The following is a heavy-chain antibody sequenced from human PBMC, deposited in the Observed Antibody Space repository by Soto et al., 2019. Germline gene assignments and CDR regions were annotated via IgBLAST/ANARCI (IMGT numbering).Heavy chain of an antibody. CDR3: ARGGNHYSWDRDY. Sequence: QVQLVQSGAEEKKPGASVKVSCKASGYTFTTYTMHWVRQAPGQRLEWMGWINAGNRNTKYSQKFQGRVTITRDTSASTAYMELSSLRSEDTAVYYCARGGNHYSWDRDYWGAGTLVTVSS. J-gene: IGHJ4*02. CDR1: GYTFTTYT. D-gene: IGHD1-26*01. CDR2: INAGNRNT. V-gene: IGHV1-3*05.